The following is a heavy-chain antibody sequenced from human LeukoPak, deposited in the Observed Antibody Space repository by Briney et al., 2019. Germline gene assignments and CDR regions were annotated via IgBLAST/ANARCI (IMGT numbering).Heavy chain of an antibody. CDR2: IYTSGST. CDR1: GGSFSSYY. Sequence: SETLSLTCTVSGGSFSSYYWSWIRQPAGKGLEWIGRIYTSGSTNYNSSLKSRVTMSVDTSKNQVSLKLSSVTAADTAVYYCARRENNYGYFDYWGQGTLVTVSS. CDR3: ARRENNYGYFDY. V-gene: IGHV4-4*07. D-gene: IGHD3-10*01. J-gene: IGHJ4*02.